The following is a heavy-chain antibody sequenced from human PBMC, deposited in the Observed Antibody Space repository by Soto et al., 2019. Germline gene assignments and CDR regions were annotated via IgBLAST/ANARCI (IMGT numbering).Heavy chain of an antibody. Sequence: SETLSLTCTVSGGSISSSSYYWGWIRQPPGKGLEWIGSIYYSGSTYYNPSLKSRVTISVDTSKNQFSLKLSSVTAADTAVYYCASLGIVAVPAAANPAFDIWGQGTMVTVSS. D-gene: IGHD2-2*03. CDR3: ASLGIVAVPAAANPAFDI. J-gene: IGHJ3*02. CDR1: GGSISSSSYY. V-gene: IGHV4-39*01. CDR2: IYYSGST.